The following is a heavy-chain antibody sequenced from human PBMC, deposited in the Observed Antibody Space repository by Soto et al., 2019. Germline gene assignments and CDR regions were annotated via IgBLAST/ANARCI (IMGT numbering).Heavy chain of an antibody. CDR2: IYYTGNT. D-gene: IGHD6-6*01. J-gene: IGHJ4*02. Sequence: SETLSLTCTVSGGSVNSVYYYWSWIRQPPGRGLEWIGYIYYTGNTSYNPSLKSRVTISVDTSRNHFSLKLSSVTAADTAVYYCAREFSNSPEAFDYWGQGSLVTVSS. CDR1: GGSVNSVYYY. CDR3: AREFSNSPEAFDY. V-gene: IGHV4-61*03.